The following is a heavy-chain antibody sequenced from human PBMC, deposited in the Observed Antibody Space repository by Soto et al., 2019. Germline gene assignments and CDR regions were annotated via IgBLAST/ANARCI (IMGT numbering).Heavy chain of an antibody. Sequence: QITLKESGPPLVKPTQTLTLTCTFSGFSLSTSGVGVGWIRQPPGKALEWLALIYWDDDKRYSPSLKSRLTITKDTSKNQVVLTMTNMDPVDTATYYCAHSPLGYCSSTSCWDRFDPWGQGTLVTVSS. D-gene: IGHD2-2*01. CDR2: IYWDDDK. J-gene: IGHJ5*02. CDR3: AHSPLGYCSSTSCWDRFDP. V-gene: IGHV2-5*02. CDR1: GFSLSTSGVG.